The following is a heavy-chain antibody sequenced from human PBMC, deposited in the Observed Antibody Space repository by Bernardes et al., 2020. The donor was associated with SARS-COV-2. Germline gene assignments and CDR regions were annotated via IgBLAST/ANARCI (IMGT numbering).Heavy chain of an antibody. CDR3: ARHRITPYDAFDI. Sequence: GGSLRLSCAASGFTVSSDYMSWVRQAPGKGLEWVSVIYSGGSTYYADSVKGRFTISRDNSKNTLYLQMNSLRAEDTAVYYCARHRITPYDAFDIWGQGTMVTVSS. V-gene: IGHV3-66*04. D-gene: IGHD3-16*01. CDR2: IYSGGST. CDR1: GFTVSSDY. J-gene: IGHJ3*02.